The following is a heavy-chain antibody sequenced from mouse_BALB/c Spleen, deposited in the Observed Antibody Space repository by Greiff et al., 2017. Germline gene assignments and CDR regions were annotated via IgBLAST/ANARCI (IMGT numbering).Heavy chain of an antibody. V-gene: IGHV1-9*01. CDR1: GYTFSSYW. D-gene: IGHD2-2*01. CDR3: ARRKIYYGYDGGFAY. CDR2: ILPGSGST. J-gene: IGHJ3*01. Sequence: QVQLQQSGAELMKPGASVKISCKATGYTFSSYWIEWVKQRPGHGLEWIGEILPGSGSTNYNEKFKGKATFTADTSSNTAYMQLSSLTSEDSAVYYCARRKIYYGYDGGFAYWGQGTLVTVSA.